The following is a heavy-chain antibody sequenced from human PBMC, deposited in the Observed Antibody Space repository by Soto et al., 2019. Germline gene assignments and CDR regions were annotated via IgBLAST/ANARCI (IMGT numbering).Heavy chain of an antibody. J-gene: IGHJ4*02. D-gene: IGHD2-2*01. V-gene: IGHV3-9*01. Sequence: EVQLVESGGGLVQPGRSLRLSCAASGFTFDDYAMHWVRQAPGKGLEWVSGISWNSGSIGYADSVKARFTISRDNAKNSLYLHMNSLRAEHTALYYSAASPHIEVVPDKLLYYFEYWGQGTLVSVSS. CDR3: AASPHIEVVPDKLLYYFEY. CDR2: ISWNSGSI. CDR1: GFTFDDYA.